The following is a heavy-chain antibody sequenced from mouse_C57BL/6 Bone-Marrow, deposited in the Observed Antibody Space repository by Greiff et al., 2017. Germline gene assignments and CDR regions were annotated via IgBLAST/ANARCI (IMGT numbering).Heavy chain of an antibody. D-gene: IGHD2-5*01. CDR1: GYTFTSYW. Sequence: QVQLQQPGAELVKPGASVKMSCKASGYTFTSYWITWVKQRPGQGLEWIGDIYPGGGSTTYNEKFKSKATLTVDTSSSTAYMQLSSLTSEDAAVYYCARPYYSNYVYFDVWGTGTTVTVSS. CDR2: IYPGGGST. J-gene: IGHJ1*03. CDR3: ARPYYSNYVYFDV. V-gene: IGHV1-55*01.